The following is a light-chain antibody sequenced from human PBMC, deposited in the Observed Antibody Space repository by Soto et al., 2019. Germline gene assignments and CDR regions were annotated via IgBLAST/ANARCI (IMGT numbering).Light chain of an antibody. CDR2: EVT. J-gene: IGLJ1*01. V-gene: IGLV2-14*01. Sequence: QSALTQPASVSASPGQSITISCTGTSSDIGAYNYVSWYQQHPGKAPKLIIYEVTNRPSGISDRFSASRSGNTASLSISGLQSEDEADYFCSSFSGAVAFVFGTGTKLTVL. CDR1: SSDIGAYNY. CDR3: SSFSGAVAFV.